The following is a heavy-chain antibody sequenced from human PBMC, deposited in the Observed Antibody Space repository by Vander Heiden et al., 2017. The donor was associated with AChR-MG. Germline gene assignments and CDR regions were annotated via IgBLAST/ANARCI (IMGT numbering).Heavy chain of an antibody. V-gene: IGHV4-34*01. CDR3: ARGRGSWYFPLNWFDP. J-gene: IGHJ5*02. CDR2: INHSGST. D-gene: IGHD6-13*01. CDR1: GGSFSGYY. Sequence: QVQLQQWGAGLLKPSETLSLTCAVYGGSFSGYYWSWIRQPPGKGLEWIGEINHSGSTNYNPSLKSRVTISVDTSKNQFSLKLSSVTAADTAVYYCARGRGSWYFPLNWFDPWGQGTLVTVSS.